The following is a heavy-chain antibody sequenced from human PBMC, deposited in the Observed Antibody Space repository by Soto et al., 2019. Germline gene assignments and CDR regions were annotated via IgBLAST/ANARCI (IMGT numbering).Heavy chain of an antibody. CDR3: ARSSSSSIERNNNWFDP. CDR2: ISSSGSTI. D-gene: IGHD6-6*01. J-gene: IGHJ5*02. Sequence: QVQLVESGGGLVKPGGSLRLSCAASGFTFSDYYMSWIRQAPGKGLEWVSYISSSGSTIYYADSVKGRFTISRDNAKNILYLQMNSPRAEDTAVYYCARSSSSSIERNNNWFDPWGQGTLVTVSS. V-gene: IGHV3-11*01. CDR1: GFTFSDYY.